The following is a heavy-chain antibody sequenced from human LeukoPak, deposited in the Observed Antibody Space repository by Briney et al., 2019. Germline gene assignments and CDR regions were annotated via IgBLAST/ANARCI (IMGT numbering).Heavy chain of an antibody. J-gene: IGHJ4*02. CDR1: GFTFSSYS. V-gene: IGHV3-21*01. CDR2: ISSSSSYI. Sequence: GGSLRLSCAASGFTFSSYSMNWVRQAPGKGLEWVSSISSSSSYIYYADPVKGRFTISRDNAKNSLYLQMNSLRAEDTAVYYCARDRGIVVVIAKFDYWGQGTLVTVSS. D-gene: IGHD2-21*01. CDR3: ARDRGIVVVIAKFDY.